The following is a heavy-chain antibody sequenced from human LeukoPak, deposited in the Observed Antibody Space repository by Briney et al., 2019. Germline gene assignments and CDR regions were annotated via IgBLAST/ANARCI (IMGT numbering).Heavy chain of an antibody. CDR3: ARQLWLRNWFDP. V-gene: IGHV4-38-2*01. CDR2: IYHSGST. Sequence: PSETLSLTCAVSGYSISSGYYWGWIRQPPGKGLEWIGSIYHSGSTYYNPSLKRRVTISVDTSKNQFSRKLSSVTAADTAVYYCARQLWLRNWFDPWGQGTLVTVSS. CDR1: GYSISSGYY. D-gene: IGHD5-18*01. J-gene: IGHJ5*02.